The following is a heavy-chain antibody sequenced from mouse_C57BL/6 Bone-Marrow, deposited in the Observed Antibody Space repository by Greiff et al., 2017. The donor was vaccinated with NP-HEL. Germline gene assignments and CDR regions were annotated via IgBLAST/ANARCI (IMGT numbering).Heavy chain of an antibody. D-gene: IGHD1-1*01. CDR2: IYPGDGDT. CDR1: GYAFSSYW. Sequence: QVQLQQSGAELVKPGASVKISCKASGYAFSSYWMNWVKQRPGKGLEWIGQIYPGDGDTNYNGKFKGKATLTADRSSSTAYMQLSSLTSEDSAVYFCARDYGSSYRFAYWGQGTLVTVSA. V-gene: IGHV1-80*01. CDR3: ARDYGSSYRFAY. J-gene: IGHJ3*01.